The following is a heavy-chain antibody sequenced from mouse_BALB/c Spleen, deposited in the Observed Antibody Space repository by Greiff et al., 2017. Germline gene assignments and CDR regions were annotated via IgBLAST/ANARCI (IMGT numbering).Heavy chain of an antibody. V-gene: IGHV1S56*01. CDR2: IYPGNVNT. J-gene: IGHJ4*01. D-gene: IGHD1-1*01. CDR1: GFTFTSYY. Sequence: VQLLQSGPELVQPGASVRLSCTASGFTFTSYYIHWVKQRPGQGLEWVGWIYPGNVNTKYNDKFKGKATLTADETSSTAYMQLSSLTSEDSAVYVCARAYGSYAMDYWGQGTTVTVSS. CDR3: ARAYGSYAMDY.